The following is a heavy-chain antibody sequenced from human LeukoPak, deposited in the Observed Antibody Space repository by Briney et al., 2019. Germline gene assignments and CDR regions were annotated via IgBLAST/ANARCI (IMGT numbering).Heavy chain of an antibody. CDR2: IYTSGST. V-gene: IGHV4-4*07. Sequence: SETLSLTCTVSGGSISSYYWSWIRRPAGKGLEWIGRIYTSGSTNYNPSLKSRVTMSVDTSKNQFSLKLSSVTAADTAVYYCARVGTSSWYNWFDPWGQGTLVTVSS. J-gene: IGHJ5*02. CDR3: ARVGTSSWYNWFDP. CDR1: GGSISSYY. D-gene: IGHD2-2*01.